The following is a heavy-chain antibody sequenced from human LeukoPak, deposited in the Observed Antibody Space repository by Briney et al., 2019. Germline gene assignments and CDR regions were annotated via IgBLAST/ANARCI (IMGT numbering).Heavy chain of an antibody. V-gene: IGHV3-20*01. D-gene: IGHD3-22*01. CDR1: GFTFDDYG. CDR3: ARNYYDSSAPSDY. J-gene: IGHJ4*02. CDR2: INWNGGST. Sequence: GGSLRLSCAAYGFTFDDYGMSWVRQAPGKGLEWVSGINWNGGSTGYADSVKGRFTISRDNAKNSLYLQMNSLKAEDTALYHCARNYYDSSAPSDYWGQGTLVTVSS.